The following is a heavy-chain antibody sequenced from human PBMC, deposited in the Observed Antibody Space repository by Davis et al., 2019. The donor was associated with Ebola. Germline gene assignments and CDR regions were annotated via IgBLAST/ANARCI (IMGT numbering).Heavy chain of an antibody. V-gene: IGHV3-7*03. D-gene: IGHD4-17*01. CDR1: GFTFSSYW. CDR3: TTYYGDNEDV. J-gene: IGHJ6*02. Sequence: GESLKISCAASGFTFSSYWMSWVRQAPGKGLEWVANIKQDESEKYYVDSVKGRFTISRDNARNSLYLQMNSLKTEDTAVYYCTTYYGDNEDVWGQGTTVTVSS. CDR2: IKQDESEK.